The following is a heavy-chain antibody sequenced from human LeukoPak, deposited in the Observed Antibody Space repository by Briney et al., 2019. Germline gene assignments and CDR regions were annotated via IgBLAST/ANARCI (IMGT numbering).Heavy chain of an antibody. CDR1: GFTFRTSG. CDR3: ARESGATKIGQLLNY. CDR2: IQHDETEI. Sequence: PGGSLRLSCTAPGFTFRTSGMHWVRQAPGKGLEWVGFIQHDETEIYSADSVRGRFTFSRDNFKSTVYLQMNSLRVEDSAVYYCARESGATKIGQLLNYWGQGTLVSVSS. D-gene: IGHD3-10*01. V-gene: IGHV3-30*02. J-gene: IGHJ4*02.